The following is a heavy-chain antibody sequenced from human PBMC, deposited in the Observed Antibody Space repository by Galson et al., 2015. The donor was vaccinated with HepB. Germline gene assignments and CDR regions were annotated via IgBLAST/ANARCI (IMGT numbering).Heavy chain of an antibody. D-gene: IGHD3-22*01. J-gene: IGHJ4*02. Sequence: QSGAEVKKPGESLRISCKGSGYSFTSYWISWVRQMPGKGLEWMGRIDPSDSYTNYSPSFQGHVTISADKSISTAYLQWSSLKASDTAMYYCASSYYDSSGYYAGDLWYWGQGTLVTVSS. CDR3: ASSYYDSSGYYAGDLWY. V-gene: IGHV5-10-1*01. CDR2: IDPSDSYT. CDR1: GYSFTSYW.